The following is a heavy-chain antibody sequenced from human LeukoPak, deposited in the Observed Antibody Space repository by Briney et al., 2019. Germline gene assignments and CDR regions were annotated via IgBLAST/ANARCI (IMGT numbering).Heavy chain of an antibody. D-gene: IGHD2-2*01. CDR1: GFTFSSYW. J-gene: IGHJ4*02. CDR2: IKQDGSEK. Sequence: PGGSLRLSCAASGFTFSSYWMSWVRQAPGKGLEWVANIKQDGSEKYYVDSVKGRFTISRDNAKNSLYLQMNSLRAEDTAVYYCARERDEDIVVVPAAPFFDYWGRGTLVTVSS. V-gene: IGHV3-7*01. CDR3: ARERDEDIVVVPAAPFFDY.